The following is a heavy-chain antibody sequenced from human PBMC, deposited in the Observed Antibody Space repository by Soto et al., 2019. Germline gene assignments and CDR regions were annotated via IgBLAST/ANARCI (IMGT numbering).Heavy chain of an antibody. Sequence: SETLSLTCTVSGGSISSYYWSWIRQPPGKGLEWIGYIYYSGSTNYNPSLKSRVTISVDTSKNQFSLKLSSVTAADTAVYYCGRNGWYNRNDGWLDPSGQRTLVTVS. CDR1: GGSISSYY. V-gene: IGHV4-59*08. D-gene: IGHD1-1*01. J-gene: IGHJ5*02. CDR2: IYYSGST. CDR3: GRNGWYNRNDGWLDP.